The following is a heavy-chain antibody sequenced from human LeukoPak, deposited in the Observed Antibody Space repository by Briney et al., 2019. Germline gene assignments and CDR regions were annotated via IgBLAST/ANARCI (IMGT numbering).Heavy chain of an antibody. CDR1: GFTFPNYA. Sequence: GGSLRLSCAASGFTFPNYAMTWVRQAPGKGLEWVSTISSAGGSTYYADSVKGRFTISRDNSKNTLYLQMNSLRAEDTAVYYCAKTRGYSGYDAGDYWGQGTLVTVSS. V-gene: IGHV3-23*01. CDR2: ISSAGGST. D-gene: IGHD5-12*01. J-gene: IGHJ4*02. CDR3: AKTRGYSGYDAGDY.